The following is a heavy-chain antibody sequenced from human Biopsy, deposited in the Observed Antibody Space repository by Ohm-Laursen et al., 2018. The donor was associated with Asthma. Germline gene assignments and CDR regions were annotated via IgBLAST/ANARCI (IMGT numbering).Heavy chain of an antibody. J-gene: IGHJ2*01. CDR1: GDAMSTSGSY. Sequence: TLSLTCIVSGDAMSTSGSYWGWIRQSPGKGLEWIGGIYYSGRTYYNPSPESRVTISADTSKNHFSLKVPSVTAADTAVYYCARAVSSSSYWYFDLWGRGDLVTVSS. D-gene: IGHD6-6*01. CDR3: ARAVSSSSYWYFDL. V-gene: IGHV4-39*02. CDR2: IYYSGRT.